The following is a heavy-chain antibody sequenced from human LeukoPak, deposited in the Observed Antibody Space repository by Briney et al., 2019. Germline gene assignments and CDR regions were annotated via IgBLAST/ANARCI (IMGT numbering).Heavy chain of an antibody. CDR1: GFTFSSYA. CDR2: IYSGGDT. V-gene: IGHV3-53*01. J-gene: IGHJ4*02. Sequence: GGSLRLSCAASGFTFSSYAMSWVRQAPGKGLEWISLIYSGGDTYYPDSVRGRFTISRDNSKNTLYLQMNSLRAEDTAVYYCARGPPACSTNCYGYLDHWGQGTLVTVSS. CDR3: ARGPPACSTNCYGYLDH. D-gene: IGHD2-2*01.